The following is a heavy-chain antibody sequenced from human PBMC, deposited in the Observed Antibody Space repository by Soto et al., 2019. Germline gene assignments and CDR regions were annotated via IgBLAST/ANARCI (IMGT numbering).Heavy chain of an antibody. CDR3: ARGYGSSTICYIWDNWFDP. V-gene: IGHV4-59*01. Sequence: QVQLQESGPGLVKPSETLSLTCTVSGGSISSYYWSWIRQPPGKGLEWIGYIYYSGRTNYNPSLKSRVTISVDTSKNQFSLKLSSVTAADTAVYYCARGYGSSTICYIWDNWFDPWGQGTLVTVSS. CDR1: GGSISSYY. D-gene: IGHD2-2*02. J-gene: IGHJ5*02. CDR2: IYYSGRT.